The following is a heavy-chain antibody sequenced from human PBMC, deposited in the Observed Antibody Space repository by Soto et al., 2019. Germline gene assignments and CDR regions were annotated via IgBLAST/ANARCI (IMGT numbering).Heavy chain of an antibody. D-gene: IGHD5-12*01. V-gene: IGHV3-23*01. CDR1: GFIFTNYA. Sequence: PGGSLRLSCAASGFIFTNYAMSWVRQAPGKGLEWVSVISGRANSAYYADSVRGRFTISRDNSKNTLSLQMSSLTADDTAIYYCVREGRGSFDFWGRGTMVTVSS. J-gene: IGHJ3*01. CDR3: VREGRGSFDF. CDR2: ISGRANSA.